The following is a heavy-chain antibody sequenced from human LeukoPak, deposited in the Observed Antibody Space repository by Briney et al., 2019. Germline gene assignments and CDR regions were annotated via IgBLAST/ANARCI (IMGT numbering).Heavy chain of an antibody. J-gene: IGHJ4*02. V-gene: IGHV4-59*06. CDR2: IYYSGST. CDR1: GGSISSYY. Sequence: PSETLSLTCTVSGGSISSYYWSWIRQHPGKGLEWIGYIYYSGSTYYNPSLKSRVTISVDTSKNQFSLKLSSVTAADTAVYYCATIPSSWYYFDYWGQGTLVTVSS. CDR3: ATIPSSWYYFDY. D-gene: IGHD6-13*01.